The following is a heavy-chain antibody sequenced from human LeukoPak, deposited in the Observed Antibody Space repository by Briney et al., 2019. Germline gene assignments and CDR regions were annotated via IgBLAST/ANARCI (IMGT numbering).Heavy chain of an antibody. Sequence: GGSLRLSCAASGLTFSSYSMNWVRQAPGKGLEWVSYISSSSTTIYYADSVKGRFTISRDNAKNSLYLQMNSLRAEDMALYYCAKSRGMDFYFDYWGQGTLVTVSS. CDR1: GLTFSSYS. J-gene: IGHJ4*02. CDR2: ISSSSTTI. V-gene: IGHV3-48*04. CDR3: AKSRGMDFYFDY. D-gene: IGHD3/OR15-3a*01.